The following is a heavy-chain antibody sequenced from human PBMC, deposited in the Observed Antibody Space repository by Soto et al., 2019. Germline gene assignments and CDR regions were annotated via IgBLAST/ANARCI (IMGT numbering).Heavy chain of an antibody. D-gene: IGHD3-3*01. Sequence: GGSLRLSCGSSGFNFANYAMGWVRQAPGKGLEWVSGISSTGRRTYYADSVGGRFSISRDNSKNTVGLQINSLRAEDTAVYYCAKVANVGVVVEYFDHWGQGSLVTVSS. V-gene: IGHV3-23*01. J-gene: IGHJ4*02. CDR3: AKVANVGVVVEYFDH. CDR2: ISSTGRRT. CDR1: GFNFANYA.